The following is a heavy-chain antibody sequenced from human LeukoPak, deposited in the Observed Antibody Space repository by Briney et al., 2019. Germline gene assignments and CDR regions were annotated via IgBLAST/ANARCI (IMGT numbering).Heavy chain of an antibody. Sequence: ASVKVSCKASGGTFSSYAISWVRQAPGQGLEWMGGIIPIFGTANYAQKFQGRVTITADKSTGTAYMELSSLRSEDTAVYYCASTCRNQNWFDPWGQGTLVTVSS. CDR1: GGTFSSYA. CDR2: IIPIFGTA. J-gene: IGHJ5*02. CDR3: ASTCRNQNWFDP. V-gene: IGHV1-69*06. D-gene: IGHD1-14*01.